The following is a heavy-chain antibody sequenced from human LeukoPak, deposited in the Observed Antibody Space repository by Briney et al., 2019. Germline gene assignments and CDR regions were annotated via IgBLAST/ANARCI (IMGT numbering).Heavy chain of an antibody. CDR2: INHSGST. CDR3: ARRLWFGELLSWFDP. CDR1: GGSFSGYY. D-gene: IGHD3-10*01. Sequence: SETLSLTCAVYGGSFSGYYWSWIRQPPGKGLEWIGEINHSGSTNYNPSLKSRVTISVDTSKTQFSLKLSSVTAADTAVYYCARRLWFGELLSWFDPWGQGTLVTVSS. V-gene: IGHV4-34*01. J-gene: IGHJ5*02.